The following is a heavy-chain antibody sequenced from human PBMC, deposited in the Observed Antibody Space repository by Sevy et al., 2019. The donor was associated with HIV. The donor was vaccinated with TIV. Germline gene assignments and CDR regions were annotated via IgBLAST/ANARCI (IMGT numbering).Heavy chain of an antibody. CDR2: IIPILGIA. CDR1: GGTFSSYA. D-gene: IGHD2-2*01. V-gene: IGHV1-69*04. Sequence: ASVKVSCKASGGTFSSYAISWVRQAPGQGLEWMGRIIPILGIANYAQKFQGRVTITADKSTSTAYMELSSLRSEDTAVYYCALGYCSSTSCPNVDYWGQGTLVTVSS. J-gene: IGHJ4*02. CDR3: ALGYCSSTSCPNVDY.